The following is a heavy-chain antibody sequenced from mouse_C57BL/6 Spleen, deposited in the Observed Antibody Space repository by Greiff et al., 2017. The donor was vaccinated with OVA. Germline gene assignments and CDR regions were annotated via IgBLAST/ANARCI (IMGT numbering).Heavy chain of an antibody. CDR2: INPGSGGT. J-gene: IGHJ2*01. CDR3: ARWGDDYDENY. D-gene: IGHD2-4*01. V-gene: IGHV1-54*01. Sequence: QVQLKQSGAELVRPGTSVKVSCKASGYAFTNYLIEWVKQRPGQGLEWIGVINPGSGGTNYNEKFKGKATLTADKSSSTAYMQLSSLTSEDSAVYFCARWGDDYDENYWGQGTTLTVSS. CDR1: GYAFTNYL.